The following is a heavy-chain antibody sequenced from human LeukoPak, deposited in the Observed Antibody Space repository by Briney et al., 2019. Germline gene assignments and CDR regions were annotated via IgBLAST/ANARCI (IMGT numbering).Heavy chain of an antibody. CDR3: AREVSSWYYAMDV. CDR1: GGSISSYY. Sequence: SETLSLICTVSGGSISSYYWSWIRQPPGKGLEWIGYIYYSGSTNYNPSLKSRVTISVDTSKNQFSLKLSSVTAADTAVYYCAREVSSWYYAMDVWGQGTTVTVSS. V-gene: IGHV4-59*01. D-gene: IGHD6-13*01. J-gene: IGHJ6*02. CDR2: IYYSGST.